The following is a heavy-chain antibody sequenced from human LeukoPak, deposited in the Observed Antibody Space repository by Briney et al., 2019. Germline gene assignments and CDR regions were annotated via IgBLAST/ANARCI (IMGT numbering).Heavy chain of an antibody. V-gene: IGHV4-34*01. CDR2: IYYSGTT. J-gene: IGHJ4*02. CDR1: GGSFSGYY. D-gene: IGHD6-19*01. CDR3: AGGRSSVLGD. Sequence: PSETLSLTCAVYGGSFSGYYWSWIRQPPGKGLEWIGSIYYSGTTYYNPSLKSRVTISADTSKNQFSLKLSSVTAADTAVYYCAGGRSSVLGDWGQGTLVTVSS.